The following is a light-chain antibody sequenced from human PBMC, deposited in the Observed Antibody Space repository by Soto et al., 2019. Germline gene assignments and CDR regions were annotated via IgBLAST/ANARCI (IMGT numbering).Light chain of an antibody. CDR3: QQRSDWPRT. V-gene: IGKV3-11*01. J-gene: IGKJ1*01. Sequence: EIVLTQSPATLSLSPGERATLSCRASQSVSSYLAWYQQKVGQAPRLLIYDASNKAPGIPARFSGSGSGTDFTLTISSLEPEDFAVYYCQQRSDWPRTFGQGTKVEIK. CDR2: DAS. CDR1: QSVSSY.